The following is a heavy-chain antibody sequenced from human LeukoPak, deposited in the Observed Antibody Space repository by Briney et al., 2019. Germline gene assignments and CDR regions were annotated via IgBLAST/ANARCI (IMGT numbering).Heavy chain of an antibody. J-gene: IGHJ4*02. CDR2: INWDGGST. Sequence: GGSLRLSCAASGFTFDDYGMSWVRQAPGKGLGWGSGINWDGGSTGHADSVKGRFTISRDNAKNSLYLQMNNLRAEDTELYYCARRRVTVVRGVDITSYYFDYWGQGTLVTASS. CDR1: GFTFDDYG. D-gene: IGHD3-10*01. V-gene: IGHV3-20*04. CDR3: ARRRVTVVRGVDITSYYFDY.